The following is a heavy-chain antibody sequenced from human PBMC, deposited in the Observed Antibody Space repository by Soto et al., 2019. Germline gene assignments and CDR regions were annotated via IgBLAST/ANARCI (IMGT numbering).Heavy chain of an antibody. D-gene: IGHD2-15*01. V-gene: IGHV3-7*03. CDR1: GFTFSSYW. Sequence: EVQLVESGGGLVQPGGSLRLSCAVSGFTFSSYWMHWVRQAPGKGLEWVANIKQDESEKYYVDSVKGRFTISRDNAKNSLYLQMNSLRAEDTAIYYCASGDVVATGSPFDHWGQGTLVTVSS. CDR3: ASGDVVATGSPFDH. CDR2: IKQDESEK. J-gene: IGHJ4*02.